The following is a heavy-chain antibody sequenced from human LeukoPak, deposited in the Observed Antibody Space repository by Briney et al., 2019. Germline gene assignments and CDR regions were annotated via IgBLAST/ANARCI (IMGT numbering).Heavy chain of an antibody. Sequence: SVKVSCKASGGTSNKYGIIWVRQAPGQGLEWMGGIIPIFGITEYTQKIQDRVTINADESTSTVYMELNSLRSDDTAVYYCARLVFDRLGATLGLDHWGQGTLVTVSS. CDR1: GGTSNKYG. J-gene: IGHJ4*02. CDR2: IIPIFGIT. V-gene: IGHV1-69*13. CDR3: ARLVFDRLGATLGLDH. D-gene: IGHD1-26*01.